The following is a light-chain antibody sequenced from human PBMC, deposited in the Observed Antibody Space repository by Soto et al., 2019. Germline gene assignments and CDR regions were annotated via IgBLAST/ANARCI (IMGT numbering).Light chain of an antibody. V-gene: IGLV2-14*01. J-gene: IGLJ1*01. Sequence: QSALAQPASVSGSPGQSITISCTGTSSDIGGYDYVSWYQQRPGKAPKLMIYEVRYRPSGVSNRFSGSKSGNTASLTISGLQAEDEAVYFCSSFAGSYTHVFGTGTKV. CDR2: EVR. CDR1: SSDIGGYDY. CDR3: SSFAGSYTHV.